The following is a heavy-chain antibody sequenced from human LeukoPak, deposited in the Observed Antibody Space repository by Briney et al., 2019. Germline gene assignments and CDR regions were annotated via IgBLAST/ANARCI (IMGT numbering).Heavy chain of an antibody. CDR2: ISSNGGST. CDR1: GFTFSSYA. D-gene: IGHD3-10*01. Sequence: GGSLRLSCSASGFTFSSYAMHWVRQAPGKGLEYVSAISSNGGSTYYADSVKGRFTISRDNSKNTLYLQMSSLRAEDTAVYYCVKDRGITMVRGVLDYWGQGTLVTASS. CDR3: VKDRGITMVRGVLDY. J-gene: IGHJ4*02. V-gene: IGHV3-64D*06.